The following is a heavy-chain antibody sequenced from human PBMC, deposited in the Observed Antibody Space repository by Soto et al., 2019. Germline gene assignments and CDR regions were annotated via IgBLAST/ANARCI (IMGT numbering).Heavy chain of an antibody. CDR2: IKHDAGEV. CDR3: AREKSVPAAIGDF. J-gene: IGHJ4*02. CDR1: GFNFDGYW. Sequence: GGSLRLSCLASGFNFDGYWMTWVRHTPRKGLEWVANIKHDAGEVHYVDSVKGRFTIYRDNSRNSLYLQMNSLRVEDTGIYYCAREKSVPAAIGDFWGRGTLVTV. D-gene: IGHD2-2*01. V-gene: IGHV3-7*01.